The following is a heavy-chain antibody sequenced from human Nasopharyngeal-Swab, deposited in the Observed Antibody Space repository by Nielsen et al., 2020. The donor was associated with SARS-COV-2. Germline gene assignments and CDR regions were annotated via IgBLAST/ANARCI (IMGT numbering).Heavy chain of an antibody. CDR2: IIPIFGTT. V-gene: IGHV1-69*01. J-gene: IGHJ6*02. Sequence: WVRQAPGQGLEWMGGIIPIFGTTDYAQKFQGTVTITADESTSTVYMELNSLRFEGTAVYYCAKGVRYFDFLPPNTYYYYGLDLWGQGTTVTVSS. D-gene: IGHD3-9*01. CDR3: AKGVRYFDFLPPNTYYYYGLDL.